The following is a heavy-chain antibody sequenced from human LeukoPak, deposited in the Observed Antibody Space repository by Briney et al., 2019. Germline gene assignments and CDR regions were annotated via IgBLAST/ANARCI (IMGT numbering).Heavy chain of an antibody. CDR3: ARAIGVAGYYFDD. J-gene: IGHJ4*02. CDR1: GYFIRSAYY. CDR2: VYHSGTA. D-gene: IGHD6-19*01. Sequence: SETLSLTCTVSGYFIRSAYYWAWIRQSPGKGLEWIGRVYHSGTAYYNPSLESRVTISVDTSKNHFSLQLSSVTAADTAVYYCARAIGVAGYYFDDWGQGTLVTVSS. V-gene: IGHV4-38-2*02.